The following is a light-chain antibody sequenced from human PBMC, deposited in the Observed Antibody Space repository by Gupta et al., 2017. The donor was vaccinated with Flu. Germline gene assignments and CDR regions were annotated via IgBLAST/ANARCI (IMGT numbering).Light chain of an antibody. Sequence: IVLTQSPGTLSLSPGERATLSCRASQSVSSIYLTWYQQKPGQAPRLLIYGASSRATCIPDRFSGTGSVTDFTLTISRLEPEDFAVYYCQQYGSSPLYSFGQGTKLESK. CDR3: QQYGSSPLYS. V-gene: IGKV3-20*01. CDR2: GAS. J-gene: IGKJ2*03. CDR1: QSVSSIY.